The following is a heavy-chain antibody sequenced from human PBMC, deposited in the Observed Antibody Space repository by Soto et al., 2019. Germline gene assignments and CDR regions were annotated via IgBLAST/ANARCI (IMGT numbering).Heavy chain of an antibody. CDR2: IIPIFGTA. CDR3: ASPIVGAQYGMDV. D-gene: IGHD1-26*01. V-gene: IGHV1-69*13. Sequence: EASVKVSCKASGGTFSSYAISWVRQAPGQGLEWMGGIIPIFGTANYAQKFQGRVTITADESTSTAYMELSSLRSEDTAVYYCASPIVGAQYGMDVWGQGTTVTVSS. CDR1: GGTFSSYA. J-gene: IGHJ6*02.